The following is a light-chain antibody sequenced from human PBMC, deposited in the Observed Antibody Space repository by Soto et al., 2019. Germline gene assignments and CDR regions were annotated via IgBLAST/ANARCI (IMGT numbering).Light chain of an antibody. CDR3: SSYTITSTYV. J-gene: IGLJ1*01. Sequence: QSVLTLPPSASGSPGQSVAISCTGTSSDVGGYNYVSWYQQHPGKAPKLMIYEVNKRPSGVPDRFSGSKSGNTASLTVSGLQAEDEADYYCSSYTITSTYVFGTGTKVTVL. CDR2: EVN. CDR1: SSDVGGYNY. V-gene: IGLV2-8*01.